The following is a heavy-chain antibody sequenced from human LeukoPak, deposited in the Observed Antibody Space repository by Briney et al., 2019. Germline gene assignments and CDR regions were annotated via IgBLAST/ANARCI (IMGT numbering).Heavy chain of an antibody. D-gene: IGHD3-3*01. CDR2: IYYSGST. CDR3: AHQSGFLEWLY. J-gene: IGHJ4*02. Sequence: SETLSLTCTVSGGSISSSSYYWGWIRQPPGKGLEWIGSIYYSGSTYYNPSLKSRVTISVDTSKNQFSLKLSSVTAADTAVYYCAHQSGFLEWLYWGQGTLVTVSS. V-gene: IGHV4-39*07. CDR1: GGSISSSSYY.